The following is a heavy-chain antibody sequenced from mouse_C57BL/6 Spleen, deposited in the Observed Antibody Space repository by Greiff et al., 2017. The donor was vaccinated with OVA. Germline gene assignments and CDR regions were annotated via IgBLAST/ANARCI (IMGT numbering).Heavy chain of an antibody. CDR2: IYPGDGDT. D-gene: IGHD1-1*01. CDR3: ARHYYGSSYCYFDV. Sequence: QVQLQQSGAELVKPGASVKISCKASGYAFSSYWMNWVKQRPGKGLEWIGQIYPGDGDTNYNGKFKGKATLTADKSSSTAYMQRSSLTSEDSAVYFCARHYYGSSYCYFDVWGTGTTVTVSS. J-gene: IGHJ1*03. V-gene: IGHV1-80*01. CDR1: GYAFSSYW.